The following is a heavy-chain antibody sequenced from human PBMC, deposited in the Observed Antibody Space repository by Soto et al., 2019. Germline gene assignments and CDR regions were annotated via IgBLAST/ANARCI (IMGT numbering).Heavy chain of an antibody. CDR2: ISAYNGNT. Sequence: ASVKVSCKASGYTFTSYGISWVRQAPGQGLEWMGWISAYNGNTSYAQKLQGRVTMTTDTSTSTAYMELRSLRSDDTAVYYCARADPYYYGSGSYYHGVDYWGQGTLVTVSS. CDR3: ARADPYYYGSGSYYHGVDY. D-gene: IGHD3-10*01. CDR1: GYTFTSYG. J-gene: IGHJ4*02. V-gene: IGHV1-18*01.